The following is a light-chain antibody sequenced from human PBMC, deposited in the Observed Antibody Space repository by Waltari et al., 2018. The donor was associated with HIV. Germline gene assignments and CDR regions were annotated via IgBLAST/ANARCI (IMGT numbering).Light chain of an antibody. J-gene: IGLJ3*02. CDR1: SGSVSSTYY. Sequence: QTVVTQEPSFSVSPGGTVTLTCDLSSGSVSSTYYPSWYQQTPGQAPRTLLYSTNTRSSGVPDRFSGSILGNKAALTITGAQADDESVYYCALYMGSGTWVFGGGTKLTVL. V-gene: IGLV8-61*01. CDR3: ALYMGSGTWV. CDR2: STN.